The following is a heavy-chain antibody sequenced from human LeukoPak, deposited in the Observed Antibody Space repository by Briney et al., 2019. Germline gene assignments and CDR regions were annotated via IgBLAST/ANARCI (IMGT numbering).Heavy chain of an antibody. V-gene: IGHV4-31*03. D-gene: IGHD6-19*01. CDR1: GDSVSSGGSY. CDR2: IYYTGST. J-gene: IGHJ4*02. CDR3: ARSSGYNFDY. Sequence: SEALSLTCIVSGDSVSSGGSYWSWIRQHPGKGLEWVGSIYYTGSTFYNPSLKSRLTISLDTSKNQSSLKPPSVTAADTAVYYCARSSGYNFDYWGQGTLVTVSS.